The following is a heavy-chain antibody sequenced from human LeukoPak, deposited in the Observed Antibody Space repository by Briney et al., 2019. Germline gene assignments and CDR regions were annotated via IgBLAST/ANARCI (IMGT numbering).Heavy chain of an antibody. J-gene: IGHJ4*02. Sequence: ASVKVSCKASGYTFTGYYMHWVRQAPGQGLEWMGWINPNSGGTNYAQKFQGRVTMTRDTSISTAYMELSRLRSDDTAVYYCARGPYDSSGYRFDCWGQGILVTVSS. D-gene: IGHD3-22*01. CDR1: GYTFTGYY. CDR3: ARGPYDSSGYRFDC. V-gene: IGHV1-2*02. CDR2: INPNSGGT.